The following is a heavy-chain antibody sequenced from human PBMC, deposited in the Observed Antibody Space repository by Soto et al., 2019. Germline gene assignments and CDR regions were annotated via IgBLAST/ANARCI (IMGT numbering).Heavy chain of an antibody. CDR1: GYPVTAYY. J-gene: IGHJ3*02. Sequence: QLHLVQSGAVVKKPGASVTVSCSASGYPVTAYYMHWVRQAPGRGLEWMGGINPATGAAKYTQTFQGRGTMTRDTSTSTVFMEPSGLTSEDPAVFYCARGGGVGVAGSAAFEMWGQGTLVTVSS. V-gene: IGHV1-2*02. CDR3: ARGGGVGVAGSAAFEM. CDR2: INPATGAA. D-gene: IGHD3-3*01.